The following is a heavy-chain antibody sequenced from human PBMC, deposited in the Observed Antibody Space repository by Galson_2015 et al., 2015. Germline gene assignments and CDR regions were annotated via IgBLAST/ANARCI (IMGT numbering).Heavy chain of an antibody. CDR3: ARALPGPNLSAEDDY. V-gene: IGHV4-34*01. Sequence: SETLSLTCAVYGGSFSGYYWSWIRQPPGKGLEWIGEINHSGSTNYNPSLKSRVTISVDTSKNQFSLKLSSVTAADTAVYYCARALPGPNLSAEDDYWGQGTLVTVSS. J-gene: IGHJ4*02. CDR2: INHSGST. CDR1: GGSFSGYY. D-gene: IGHD6-25*01.